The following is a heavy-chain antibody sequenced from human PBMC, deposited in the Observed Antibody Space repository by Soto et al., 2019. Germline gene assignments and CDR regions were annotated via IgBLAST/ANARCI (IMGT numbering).Heavy chain of an antibody. Sequence: PGVSLRLSCAASGFTFSSNAMSWVRQAPGEGLEWVSAISGSGGSTYYADSVKGRFTISRDNSKNTLYLQMNSLRAEDTAVYYCAKAFTSYSSSFDYWGQGTLVTVSS. D-gene: IGHD6-6*01. CDR3: AKAFTSYSSSFDY. J-gene: IGHJ4*02. CDR1: GFTFSSNA. CDR2: ISGSGGST. V-gene: IGHV3-23*01.